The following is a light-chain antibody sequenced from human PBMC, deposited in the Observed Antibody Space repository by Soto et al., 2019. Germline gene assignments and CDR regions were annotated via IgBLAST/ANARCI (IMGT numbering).Light chain of an antibody. CDR2: GAS. J-gene: IGKJ5*01. CDR3: QQSYSTPIT. Sequence: EIVLTQSPGTLSLSPGERATVSCRASQTVRGIYLAWYQQKPGQAPRLLIYGASSLQSGVPSRFSGSGSGTDFTLTISSLQPEDFATYYCQQSYSTPITFGQGTRLEIK. V-gene: IGKV3-20*01. CDR1: QTVRGIY.